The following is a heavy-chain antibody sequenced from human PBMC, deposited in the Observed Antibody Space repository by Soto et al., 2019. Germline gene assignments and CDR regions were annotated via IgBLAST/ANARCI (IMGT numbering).Heavy chain of an antibody. Sequence: PGESLKISCNVSGYSFTTFWISWVRQMPEKGLEWMGRLDPADSFTNYSPSFQGHVTISVDKSINTAYLQWSSLKASDTAMYYCARHVGVSNYELDYWDQGTLVTVST. CDR3: ARHVGVSNYELDY. CDR2: LDPADSFT. D-gene: IGHD4-4*01. J-gene: IGHJ4*02. CDR1: GYSFTTFW. V-gene: IGHV5-10-1*01.